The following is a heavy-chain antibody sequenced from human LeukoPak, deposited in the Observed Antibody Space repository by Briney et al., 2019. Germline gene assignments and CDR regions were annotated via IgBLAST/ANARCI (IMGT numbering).Heavy chain of an antibody. CDR2: ISYDGSNK. D-gene: IGHD6-13*01. Sequence: PGGSLRLSCAASGFTFSSYGMHWVRQAPGKGLEWVAVISYDGSNKYYADSVKGRFTISRDNSKNMLYLQMNSLRAEDTAVYYCAKAGIAAAGTLDYWGQGTLVTVSS. V-gene: IGHV3-30*18. J-gene: IGHJ4*02. CDR3: AKAGIAAAGTLDY. CDR1: GFTFSSYG.